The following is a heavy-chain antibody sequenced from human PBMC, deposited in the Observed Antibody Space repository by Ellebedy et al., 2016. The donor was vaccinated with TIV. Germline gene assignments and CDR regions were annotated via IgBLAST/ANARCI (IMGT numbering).Heavy chain of an antibody. J-gene: IGHJ5*02. CDR2: MNPNSGNT. CDR3: ARGIRADRWKYGSGSYPHWFDP. Sequence: ASVKVSXXASGYTFTSYDINWVRQATGQGLEWMGWMNPNSGNTGYAQKFQGRVTMTRNTSISTAYMELSNLRSEDTAVYYCARGIRADRWKYGSGSYPHWFDPWGQGTLVTVSS. CDR1: GYTFTSYD. D-gene: IGHD3-10*01. V-gene: IGHV1-8*01.